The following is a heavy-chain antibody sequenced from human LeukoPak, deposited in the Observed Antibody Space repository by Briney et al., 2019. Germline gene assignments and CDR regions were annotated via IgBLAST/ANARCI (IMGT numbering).Heavy chain of an antibody. V-gene: IGHV3-64*01. CDR3: ARSYGTTGGNYYFDY. CDR2: ISSNGGST. D-gene: IGHD4-17*01. CDR1: GFTFSSYA. Sequence: GGSLRLSCAASGFTFSSYAMHWVRQAPGKGLEYVSAISSNGGSTYYANSVKGRFTISRDNSKNTLYLQMGSLRAEDMAVYYCARSYGTTGGNYYFDYWGQGTPVTVSS. J-gene: IGHJ4*02.